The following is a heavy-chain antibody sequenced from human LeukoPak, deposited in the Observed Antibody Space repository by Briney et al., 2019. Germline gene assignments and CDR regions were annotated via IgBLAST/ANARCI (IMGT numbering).Heavy chain of an antibody. V-gene: IGHV3-7*01. CDR1: GFTFSSYW. Sequence: GGSLRLSCAVSGFTFSSYWMSWVRQAPGKGLEWVADIKQDGSEKYSVDSVKGRFSISRDNAKNSLYLQLSSLRAEDTAVYYCARQNSGSGFYFKSFDSYYYYMDVWGKGTTVTVSS. J-gene: IGHJ6*03. CDR3: ARQNSGSGFYFKSFDSYYYYMDV. D-gene: IGHD3-10*01. CDR2: IKQDGSEK.